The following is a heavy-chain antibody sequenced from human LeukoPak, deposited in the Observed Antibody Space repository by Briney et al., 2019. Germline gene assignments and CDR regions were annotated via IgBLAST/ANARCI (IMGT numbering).Heavy chain of an antibody. V-gene: IGHV3-7*01. CDR2: IKQDGSEK. CDR1: GFTFSSYW. J-gene: IGHJ4*02. Sequence: GGSLRLSCAGSGFTFSSYWMSWVRQAPGKGLEWVANIKQDGSEKYYVDSVKGRFTISRDNAKNSLYLQMNSLRAEDTAVYYCARSRYSGYDDYWGQGTLVTVSS. CDR3: ARSRYSGYDDY. D-gene: IGHD5-12*01.